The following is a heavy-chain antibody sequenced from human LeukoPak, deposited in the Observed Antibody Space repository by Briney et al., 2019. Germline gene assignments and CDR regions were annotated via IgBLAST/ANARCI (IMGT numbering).Heavy chain of an antibody. CDR2: IYPGDSDT. D-gene: IGHD1-1*01. J-gene: IGHJ3*02. Sequence: GESLKISCKGSGYSFTSYWIGWVRQMPGKDLEWMGIIYPGDSDTRYSPSFQGQVTISADKSISTAYLQWSSLKASDTAMYYCANHGTTGTEKGAFDIWGQGTMVTVSS. CDR1: GYSFTSYW. CDR3: ANHGTTGTEKGAFDI. V-gene: IGHV5-51*01.